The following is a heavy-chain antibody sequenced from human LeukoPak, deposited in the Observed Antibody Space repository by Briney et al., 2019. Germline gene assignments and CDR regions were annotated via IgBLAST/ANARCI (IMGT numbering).Heavy chain of an antibody. Sequence: ASVKVSCKSSGYTFTGYYMHWVRQAPGQRLEWMGWINPNSGGTNYAQKFQGRVTMTRDTSISTVYMELSRLRSDDTAVYYCARNSETHYYFDYWGQGTLVTVSS. CDR2: INPNSGGT. CDR3: ARNSETHYYFDY. V-gene: IGHV1-2*02. D-gene: IGHD1-26*01. J-gene: IGHJ4*02. CDR1: GYTFTGYY.